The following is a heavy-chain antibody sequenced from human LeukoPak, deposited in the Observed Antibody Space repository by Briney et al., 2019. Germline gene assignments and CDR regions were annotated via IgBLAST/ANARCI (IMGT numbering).Heavy chain of an antibody. CDR1: GFTFSDHY. CDR3: VRGFHSFDV. CDR2: SRNKRNSYTT. V-gene: IGHV3-72*01. J-gene: IGHJ3*01. Sequence: GRSLRLSCVVSGFTFSDHYMDWVRPSPAKGLEWLARSRNKRNSYTTQYAASVKDRFTISRDESKDSLYLQMNSLRSEDTAVYYCVRGFHSFDVWGRGTKVTVSS.